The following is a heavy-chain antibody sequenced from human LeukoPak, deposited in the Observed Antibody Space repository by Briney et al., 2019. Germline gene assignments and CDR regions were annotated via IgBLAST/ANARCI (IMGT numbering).Heavy chain of an antibody. V-gene: IGHV3-48*01. CDR2: ISSSSSTI. Sequence: PGGSLRLSCAASGFTFSSYSMNWVRQAPGKGLEWVSYISSSSSTIYYADSVKGRFTISRDNAKNSLYLQMNSLRAEDTAVYYCVRDRNGDYGNYFDYWGQGTLVTVSS. CDR1: GFTFSSYS. J-gene: IGHJ4*02. CDR3: VRDRNGDYGNYFDY. D-gene: IGHD4-17*01.